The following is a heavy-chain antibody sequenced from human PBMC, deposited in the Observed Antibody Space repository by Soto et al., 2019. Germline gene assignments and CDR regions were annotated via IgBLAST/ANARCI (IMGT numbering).Heavy chain of an antibody. D-gene: IGHD6-6*01. CDR1: GFTFSSYG. Sequence: QVQLVESGGGVVQPGRTLRLSCTTSGFTFSSYGMHWVRQAPGKGLEWVAGMSHDGSNKYHADSVKGRLTISRDNSKNTLYLQMNSLRHEDTAVYYCAKGKYSSSSTFDCWGQGTLATVSS. CDR3: AKGKYSSSSTFDC. CDR2: MSHDGSNK. V-gene: IGHV3-30*18. J-gene: IGHJ4*02.